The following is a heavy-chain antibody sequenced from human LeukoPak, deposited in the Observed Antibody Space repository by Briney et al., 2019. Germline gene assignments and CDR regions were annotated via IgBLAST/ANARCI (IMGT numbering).Heavy chain of an antibody. D-gene: IGHD2-2*01. CDR3: ARGRSWGYCSTSCYLGTYNYGDYCDY. CDR2: IDAGNGNT. J-gene: IGHJ4*02. CDR1: GYTFTSYA. V-gene: IGHV1-3*01. Sequence: ASVTVSCKASGYTFTSYAMHWVRQAPGQRLEWMGWIDAGNGNTKYSQKFQGRVTITRDTSASTAYMELSSLRSEDTAVYYCARGRSWGYCSTSCYLGTYNYGDYCDYWGQGTLVTVSS.